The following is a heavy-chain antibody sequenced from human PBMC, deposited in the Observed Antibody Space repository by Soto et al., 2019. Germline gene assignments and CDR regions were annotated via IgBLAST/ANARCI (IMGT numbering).Heavy chain of an antibody. V-gene: IGHV1-69*12. CDR2: IIPIFGTA. CDR3: ASSAMDHYYYGMDV. J-gene: IGHJ6*02. D-gene: IGHD5-18*01. CDR1: GGTFSSYA. Sequence: QVQLVQSGAEVKKPGSSVKVSCKSSGGTFSSYAISWVRQAPGQGLGWMGGIIPIFGTADYAQKFQGRVTITADESTSTAYMELSSLRSEDTAVYYCASSAMDHYYYGMDVWGQGTTVTVSS.